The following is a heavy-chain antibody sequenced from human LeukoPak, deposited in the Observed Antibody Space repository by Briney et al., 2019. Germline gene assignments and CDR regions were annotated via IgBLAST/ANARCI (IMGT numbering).Heavy chain of an antibody. Sequence: GGSLRLSCAASGLTFSSYEMNWVRQPPGKGLEWVSYISSSRSTIYYADSVKGRFTISRDNAKNSLYLQMNSLRAEDTAVYYCARPGDGMDVWGKGTTVTVSS. J-gene: IGHJ6*04. V-gene: IGHV3-48*03. CDR3: ARPGDGMDV. CDR2: ISSSRSTI. CDR1: GLTFSSYE.